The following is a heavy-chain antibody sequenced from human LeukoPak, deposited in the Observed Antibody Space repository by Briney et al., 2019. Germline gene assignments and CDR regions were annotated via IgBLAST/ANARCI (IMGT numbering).Heavy chain of an antibody. CDR2: IYPGDSDT. D-gene: IGHD3-10*01. J-gene: IGHJ6*03. V-gene: IGHV5-51*01. Sequence: GESLKISCKGSGYSFTSYWIGWVRQMPGEGLEWMGIIYPGDSDTRYSPSFQGQVTISADKSISTAYLQWSSLKASDTAMYYCARSYYGSGSYFYYYYMDVWGKGTTVTVSS. CDR3: ARSYYGSGSYFYYYYMDV. CDR1: GYSFTSYW.